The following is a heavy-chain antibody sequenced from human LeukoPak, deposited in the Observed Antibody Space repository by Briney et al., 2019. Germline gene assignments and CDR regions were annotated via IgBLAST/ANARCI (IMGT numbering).Heavy chain of an antibody. CDR1: GGSFSGYY. Sequence: SETLSPTCAVYGGSFSGYYWSWIRQPPGKGLEWIGEINHSGSTNYNPSLKSRVTISVDTSKNQFSLKLSSVTAADTAVYYCARGELELPPDYWSQGTLVTVSS. CDR2: INHSGST. V-gene: IGHV4-34*01. J-gene: IGHJ4*02. D-gene: IGHD1-7*01. CDR3: ARGELELPPDY.